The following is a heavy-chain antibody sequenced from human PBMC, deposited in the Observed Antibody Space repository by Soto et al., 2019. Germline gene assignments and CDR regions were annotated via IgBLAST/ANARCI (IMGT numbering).Heavy chain of an antibody. D-gene: IGHD3-22*01. V-gene: IGHV4-39*01. CDR3: ARNRLVAITSNWFDP. CDR2: IYYSGST. Sequence: XATLSLTCTVSGGSISSSSYYWGWIRHPPGKGLEWIGSIYYSGSTYYNPSLKSRVTISVDTSKNQFSLKLSSVTAADTAVYYCARNRLVAITSNWFDPWGQGTLVTVSS. J-gene: IGHJ5*02. CDR1: GGSISSSSYY.